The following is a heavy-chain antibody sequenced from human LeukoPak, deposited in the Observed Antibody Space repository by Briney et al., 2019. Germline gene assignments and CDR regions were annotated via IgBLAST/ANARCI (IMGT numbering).Heavy chain of an antibody. V-gene: IGHV3-30*02. CDR2: IRYDGYKK. D-gene: IGHD3-22*01. CDR1: GFTLSEFG. J-gene: IGHJ4*02. Sequence: AGGSLRLSCAASGFTLSEFGMHWVRQAPGKGLEWITFIRYDGYKKHYIDSVKGRFTTSRDNSKNTVSLQMSSLRVEDTAVYYCARNAHSFDSSGYYFHFWGRGTRVTVSS. CDR3: ARNAHSFDSSGYYFHF.